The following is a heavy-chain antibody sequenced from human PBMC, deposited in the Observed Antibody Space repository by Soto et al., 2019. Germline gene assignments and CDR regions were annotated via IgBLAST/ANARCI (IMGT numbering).Heavy chain of an antibody. Sequence: SETLSLTCAVSGGSISSGGYSWSWIRQPPGKGLEWIGYIYHSGSTYYNPSLKSRVTISVDRSKNQFSLKLSSVTAADTAVYYCARGGGSRLFDPWGQGTLVTVSS. CDR1: GGSISSGGYS. D-gene: IGHD3-16*01. CDR3: ARGGGSRLFDP. J-gene: IGHJ5*02. CDR2: IYHSGST. V-gene: IGHV4-30-2*01.